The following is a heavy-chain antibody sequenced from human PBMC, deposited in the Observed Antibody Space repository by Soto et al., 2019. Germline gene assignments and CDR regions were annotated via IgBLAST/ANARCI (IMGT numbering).Heavy chain of an antibody. D-gene: IGHD1-26*01. CDR1: GFTFSSYG. J-gene: IGHJ6*02. CDR3: AKARLVTGSYTEVLIHYGMDV. V-gene: IGHV3-30*18. Sequence: PGGSLRLSCAASGFTFSSYGMHWVRQAPGKGLEWVAVISYDGSNKYYADSVKGRFTISRDNSKNTLYLQMNSLRAEDTALYYCAKARLVTGSYTEVLIHYGMDVWGQGTTVTVSS. CDR2: ISYDGSNK.